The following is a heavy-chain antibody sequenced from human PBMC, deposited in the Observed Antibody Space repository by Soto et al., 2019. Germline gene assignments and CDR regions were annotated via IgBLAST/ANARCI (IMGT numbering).Heavy chain of an antibody. CDR2: IYYSGST. J-gene: IGHJ6*02. CDR3: ARAMGDYYGSGSIDV. V-gene: IGHV4-31*03. Sequence: PSETLSLTCTVSGGSISSGGYYWSWIRQHPGKGLEWIGYIYYSGSTYYSPSLKSRVTISVDTSKNQFSLKLSSVTAADTAVYYCARAMGDYYGSGSIDVWGQGTTVTVSS. D-gene: IGHD3-10*01. CDR1: GGSISSGGYY.